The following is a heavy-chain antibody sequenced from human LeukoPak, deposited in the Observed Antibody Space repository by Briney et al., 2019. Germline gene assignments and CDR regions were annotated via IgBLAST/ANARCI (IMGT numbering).Heavy chain of an antibody. CDR1: GFTFSSYA. CDR2: ISGSGGST. Sequence: GGSLRLSCAAFGFTFSSYAMSWVRQAPGKGLEWVSAISGSGGSTYYVDSVKGRFTISRDNSKNTLYLQMNSLRAEDTAVYYCAKDLRIVMIPTSSGYWGQGTLVTVSS. V-gene: IGHV3-23*01. CDR3: AKDLRIVMIPTSSGY. J-gene: IGHJ4*02. D-gene: IGHD3-22*01.